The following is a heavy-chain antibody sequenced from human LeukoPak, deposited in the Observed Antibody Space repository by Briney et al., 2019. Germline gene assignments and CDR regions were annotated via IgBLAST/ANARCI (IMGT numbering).Heavy chain of an antibody. CDR1: GYTFITYE. CDR3: ARGVGGTSLASGTSLYY. CDR2: MSPNSGDT. J-gene: IGHJ4*02. D-gene: IGHD1-7*01. V-gene: IGHV1-8*01. Sequence: GSVRVSCKASGYTFITYEINWVGQAGGQGVEWMGYMSPNSGDTGYSQTFQGRFAMTRDSSMSTAYMELSSLGREDTAVYYCARGVGGTSLASGTSLYYWGQATLVTVSS.